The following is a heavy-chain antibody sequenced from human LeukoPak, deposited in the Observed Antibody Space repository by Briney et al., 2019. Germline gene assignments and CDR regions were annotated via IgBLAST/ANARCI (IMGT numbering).Heavy chain of an antibody. CDR3: ARDRTVVVVVAATQAHWFDP. V-gene: IGHV4-39*07. CDR1: GDSISSSSYY. D-gene: IGHD2-15*01. Sequence: SETLSLTCTVSGDSISSSSYYWGWIRQPPGKGLEWIGSFSYSGSTYYNPSLKSRVTISVDTSKNQFSLKLSSVTAADTAVYYCARDRTVVVVVAATQAHWFDPWGQGTLATVSS. CDR2: FSYSGST. J-gene: IGHJ5*02.